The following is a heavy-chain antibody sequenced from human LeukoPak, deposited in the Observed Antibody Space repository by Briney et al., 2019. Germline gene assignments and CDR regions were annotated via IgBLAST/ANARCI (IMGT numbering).Heavy chain of an antibody. V-gene: IGHV4-34*01. CDR1: GGSFSGYY. CDR3: ARAHSLWYSSPPMDV. D-gene: IGHD6-13*01. Sequence: PSETLSLTCAVYGGSFSGYYWSWIRQPPGKGLEWIGEINHSGSTNYNPSLKSRVTISVDTSKNQFSLKLSSVTAADTAVYYCARAHSLWYSSPPMDVWGKGTTVTVSS. J-gene: IGHJ6*04. CDR2: INHSGST.